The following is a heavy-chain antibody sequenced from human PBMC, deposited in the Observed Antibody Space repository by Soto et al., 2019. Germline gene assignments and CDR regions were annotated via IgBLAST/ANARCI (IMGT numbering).Heavy chain of an antibody. CDR3: GRGRSGQIVVFY. D-gene: IGHD3-22*01. CDR1: GYTFTGHY. V-gene: IGHV1-2*02. J-gene: IGHJ4*02. Sequence: ASVKVSCKASGYTFTGHYSHWVRQAPEQGPEWMGEIGPESGATRYSQRSQGRVTMTMDMSITTVYMELNNLSPDDTAVYYCGRGRSGQIVVFYWGQGTPVTVSS. CDR2: IGPESGAT.